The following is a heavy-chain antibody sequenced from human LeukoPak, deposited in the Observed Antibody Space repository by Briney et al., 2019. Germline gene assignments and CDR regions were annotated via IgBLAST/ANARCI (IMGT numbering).Heavy chain of an antibody. Sequence: PSETLFLTCTVSGGSISSGGYYWSWIRLHPGKGLEWIGYIYYSGSTYYNPSLKSRVTISVDTSKNQFSLKLSSVTAADTAVYYCARASAAGTHLDYWGQGTLVTVSS. CDR2: IYYSGST. J-gene: IGHJ4*02. V-gene: IGHV4-31*03. CDR3: ARASAAGTHLDY. D-gene: IGHD6-13*01. CDR1: GGSISSGGYY.